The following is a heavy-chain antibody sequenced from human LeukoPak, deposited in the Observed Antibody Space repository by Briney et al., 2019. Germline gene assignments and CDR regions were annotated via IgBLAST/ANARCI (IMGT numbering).Heavy chain of an antibody. J-gene: IGHJ6*03. Sequence: PSETLSLTCTVSGVSISSYYWSWLRQPAGKGLEWIGRIHTSGSTNYNPSLKSRVTMSVDTSKNQFSLKLNSVTAADTAVYYCARGLRGMVRGPLSRDYYYYMDVWGKGTTVTVSS. CDR1: GVSISSYY. D-gene: IGHD3-10*01. V-gene: IGHV4-4*07. CDR2: IHTSGST. CDR3: ARGLRGMVRGPLSRDYYYYMDV.